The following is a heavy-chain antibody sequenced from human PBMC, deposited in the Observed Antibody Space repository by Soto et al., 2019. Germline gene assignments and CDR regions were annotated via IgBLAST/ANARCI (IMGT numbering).Heavy chain of an antibody. J-gene: IGHJ6*03. D-gene: IGHD3-3*01. CDR3: ARGDFWREDYYYMDV. Sequence: SETLSLTCTVSGGSISSSSYYWGWIRQPPGKGLEWIGEINHSGSTNYNPSLKSRVTISVDTSKNQFSLKLSSVTAADTAVYYCARGDFWREDYYYMDVWGKGTTVTVSS. CDR1: GGSISSSSYY. CDR2: INHSGST. V-gene: IGHV4-39*07.